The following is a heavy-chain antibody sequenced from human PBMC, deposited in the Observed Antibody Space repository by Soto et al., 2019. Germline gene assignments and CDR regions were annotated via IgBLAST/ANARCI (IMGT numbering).Heavy chain of an antibody. V-gene: IGHV3-30*18. CDR1: GFTFSSYG. D-gene: IGHD4-4*01. CDR3: AKDTDSNTLDY. J-gene: IGHJ4*02. CDR2: ISYDGSNK. Sequence: VQLVESGGGLATPGGSLTLSCAASGFTFSSYGMHWVRQAPGKGLEWVAVISYDGSNKYYADSVKGRFTISRDNSKNTLYLQMNSLRAEDTAVYYCAKDTDSNTLDYWGQGTLVTVSS.